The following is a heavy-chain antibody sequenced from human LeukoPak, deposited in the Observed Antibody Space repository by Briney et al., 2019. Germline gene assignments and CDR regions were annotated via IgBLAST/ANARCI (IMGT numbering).Heavy chain of an antibody. CDR1: GFTFRDLG. Sequence: PGGSLRLSCAASGFTFRDLGMHWVRQAPGKGLEWVAFIRNDGSKDYYPDSVKGRFTISRDNSRSTLDLQMHSLRIEDTAVYYCVKGGSSSHNWFDPWGQGILVTVSS. V-gene: IGHV3-30*02. CDR3: VKGGSSSHNWFDP. J-gene: IGHJ5*02. D-gene: IGHD6-13*01. CDR2: IRNDGSKD.